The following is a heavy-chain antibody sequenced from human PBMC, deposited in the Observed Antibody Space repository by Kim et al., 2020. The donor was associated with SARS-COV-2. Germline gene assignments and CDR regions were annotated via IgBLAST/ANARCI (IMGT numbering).Heavy chain of an antibody. Sequence: YNPSLKSLVTISVDTSKNLFSLKLSSVTAADTAVYYCARFTAYSSRFFDYWGQGTLVTVSS. J-gene: IGHJ4*02. D-gene: IGHD6-13*01. V-gene: IGHV4-31*01. CDR3: ARFTAYSSRFFDY.